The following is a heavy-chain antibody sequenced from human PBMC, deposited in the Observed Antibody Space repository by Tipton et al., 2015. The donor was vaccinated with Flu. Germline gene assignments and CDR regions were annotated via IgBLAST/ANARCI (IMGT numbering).Heavy chain of an antibody. J-gene: IGHJ2*01. V-gene: IGHV3-23*01. CDR2: ISGSGGRT. Sequence: SLRLSCAASGFTFSSYAMNWVRQAPGKGLEWVSTISGSGGRTYSADSVKGRFTVSRDNSKNTLYLQMNSLRVEDTAVYYCAKDRRYSSSSGWEISDWYFDLWGRGTLVTVSS. D-gene: IGHD6-6*01. CDR3: AKDRRYSSSSGWEISDWYFDL. CDR1: GFTFSSYA.